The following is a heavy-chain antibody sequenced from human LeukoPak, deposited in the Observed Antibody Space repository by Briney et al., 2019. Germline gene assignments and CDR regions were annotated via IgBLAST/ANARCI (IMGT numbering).Heavy chain of an antibody. CDR1: GYSFTSYW. CDR3: ARRYLPFGELEVNWFDP. D-gene: IGHD3-10*01. V-gene: IGHV5-51*01. CDR2: IYPGDSDT. J-gene: IGHJ5*02. Sequence: GESLKISCKGSGYSFTSYWIGWVRQMPGKGLEWMGIIYPGDSDTRYSPSFQGQVTISADKSISTAYLQWSSLKASDTAMYYCARRYLPFGELEVNWFDPWGQGTLVTVSS.